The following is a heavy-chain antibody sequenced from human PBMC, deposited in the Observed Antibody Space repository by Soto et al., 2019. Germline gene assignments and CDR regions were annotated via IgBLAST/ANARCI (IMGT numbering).Heavy chain of an antibody. CDR1: GFTFSSYA. Sequence: EVQLLESGGGLVQPGGSLRLSCAASGFTFSSYAMRWVRQGPVKGLEWVSAIGGSGGSTYYADSVKGRFTISRDNSKNTLYLQMTSLRAEDTAVYYCARRGSGSYYDYWGQGTLVTVSS. V-gene: IGHV3-23*01. D-gene: IGHD6-19*01. CDR2: IGGSGGST. CDR3: ARRGSGSYYDY. J-gene: IGHJ4*02.